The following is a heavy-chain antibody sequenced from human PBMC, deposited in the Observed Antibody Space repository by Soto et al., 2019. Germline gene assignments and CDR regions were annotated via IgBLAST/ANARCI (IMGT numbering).Heavy chain of an antibody. CDR2: INHSGSA. J-gene: IGHJ4*02. Sequence: QVQLQQWGVGLLKPSETLSLTCAVYGGSFSGYYWSWIRQPPGKGLEWIGEINHSGSANYNPSLKSRVTSSVDTSKNQFSLNLSSVTAADSAVYYCARAGYYMKIDYWGQGILVTVSS. V-gene: IGHV4-34*01. CDR3: ARAGYYMKIDY. CDR1: GGSFSGYY. D-gene: IGHD3-22*01.